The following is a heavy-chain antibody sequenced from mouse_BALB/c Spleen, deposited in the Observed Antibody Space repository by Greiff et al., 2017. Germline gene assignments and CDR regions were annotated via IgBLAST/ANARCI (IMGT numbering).Heavy chain of an antibody. Sequence: DVKLVESGGGLVKPGGSLKLSCAASGFTFSSYAMSWVRQSPEKRLEWVAEISSGGSYTYYPDTVTGRFTISRDNAKNTLYLEMSSLRSEDTAMYYCARNDYDAAWFAYWGQGTLVTVSA. CDR3: ARNDYDAAWFAY. V-gene: IGHV5-9-4*01. J-gene: IGHJ3*01. D-gene: IGHD2-4*01. CDR2: ISSGGSYT. CDR1: GFTFSSYA.